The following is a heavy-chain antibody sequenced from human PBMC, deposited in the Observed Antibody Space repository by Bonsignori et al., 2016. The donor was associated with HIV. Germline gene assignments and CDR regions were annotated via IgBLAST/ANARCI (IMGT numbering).Heavy chain of an antibody. CDR2: INHNGRT. V-gene: IGHV4-34*01. CDR3: ARGRRDVVRGANTYYYYYMDV. J-gene: IGHJ6*03. Sequence: WIRQPPGKGLEWIGEINHNGRTNYNPSLKSRVTISVDTSKNQFSLKLSSVTAADTAVYYCARGRRDVVRGANTYYYYYMDVWGKGTTVTVSS. D-gene: IGHD3-10*01.